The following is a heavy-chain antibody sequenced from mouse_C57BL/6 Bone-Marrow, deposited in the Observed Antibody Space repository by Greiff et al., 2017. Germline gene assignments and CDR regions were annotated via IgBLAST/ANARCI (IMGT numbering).Heavy chain of an antibody. V-gene: IGHV1-78*01. CDR2: LYPRDGST. CDR3: ERRGELRRDYIYY. J-gene: IGHJ2*01. CDR1: GYTFTDHT. Sequence: VQLVESDAELVKPGASVKISCKVSGYTFTDHTIHWMKQRPEQGLEWIGYLYPRDGSTKYNEKFKGKATLTADKSSSTAYMQLNSLSSEDSAVYFWERRGELRRDYIYYWGQGTTLTVSS. D-gene: IGHD4-1*01.